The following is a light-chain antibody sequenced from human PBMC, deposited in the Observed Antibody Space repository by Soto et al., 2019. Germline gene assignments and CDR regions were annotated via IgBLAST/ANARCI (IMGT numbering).Light chain of an antibody. V-gene: IGLV2-23*01. J-gene: IGLJ1*01. CDR1: SSDVGSYDL. CDR2: EDT. CDR3: CSYAGSSTRYV. Sequence: QSVLTQPASVSGSPGQSITIPCTGSSSDVGSYDLVSWFQQHPGKAPKLIIYEDTKRPSGVSNRFSGSKSGNTASLTISGLHAEDEADYYCCSYAGSSTRYVFGTGTKVTVL.